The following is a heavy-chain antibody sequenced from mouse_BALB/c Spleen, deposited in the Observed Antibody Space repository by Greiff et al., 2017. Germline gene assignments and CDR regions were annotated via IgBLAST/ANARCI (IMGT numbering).Heavy chain of an antibody. J-gene: IGHJ4*01. Sequence: EVMLVESGGGLVKPGGSLKLSCAASGFTFSDYYMYWVRQTPEKRLEWVATISAGGSYTYYPDSVKGRFTISRDNAKNNLYLQMSSLKSEDTAMYYCARERDYCVATRAMDYWGQGTSVTVSS. CDR1: GFTFSDYY. D-gene: IGHD1-1*01. CDR3: ARERDYCVATRAMDY. V-gene: IGHV5-4*02. CDR2: ISAGGSYT.